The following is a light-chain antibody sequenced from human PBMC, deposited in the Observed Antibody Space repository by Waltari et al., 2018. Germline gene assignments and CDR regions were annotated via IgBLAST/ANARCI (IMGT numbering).Light chain of an antibody. CDR1: TIGSKS. CDR3: QVWDSSSDHVV. J-gene: IGLJ2*01. Sequence: SYVLTQPPSVSVAPGQTARITCGGNTIGSKSVPWYQQKPGKAPVLVVYDDSDRPSGIPERFSGSNSGNTATLTISRVEAGDEADYYCQVWDSSSDHVVFGGGTKLTVL. V-gene: IGLV3-21*02. CDR2: DDS.